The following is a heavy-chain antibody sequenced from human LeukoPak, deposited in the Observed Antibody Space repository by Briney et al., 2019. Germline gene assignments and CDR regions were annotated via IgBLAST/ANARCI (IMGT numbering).Heavy chain of an antibody. Sequence: VASVKVFCKASGYTFSDFYIHWVRQAPGQGLEYVGWITPKSGGTYSPQRFQGRVTMTRDASISTAYMELSSLRSDDTAVYFCARVRSAEERAWAYWGQGTLVTVSS. CDR2: ITPKSGGT. V-gene: IGHV1-2*02. J-gene: IGHJ4*02. D-gene: IGHD1-1*01. CDR3: ARVRSAEERAWAY. CDR1: GYTFSDFY.